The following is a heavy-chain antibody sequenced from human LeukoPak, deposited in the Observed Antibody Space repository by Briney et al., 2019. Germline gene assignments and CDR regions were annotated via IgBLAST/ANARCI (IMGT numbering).Heavy chain of an antibody. D-gene: IGHD2-15*01. Sequence: KPSETLSLTCTVSGGSISSSSYYWGWIRQPPGKGLEWIGSIYYSGSTYYNPSLKRRVTISVDTSKNKISLKLGTVTAADTAMYYCARSGIVGIDKNWFDPWGQGTLVTASS. CDR1: GGSISSSSYY. J-gene: IGHJ5*02. CDR3: ARSGIVGIDKNWFDP. CDR2: IYYSGST. V-gene: IGHV4-39*07.